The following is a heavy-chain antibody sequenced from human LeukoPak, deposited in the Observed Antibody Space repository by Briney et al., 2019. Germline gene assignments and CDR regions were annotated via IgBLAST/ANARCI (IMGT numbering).Heavy chain of an antibody. CDR2: INPNSGGT. V-gene: IGHV1-2*02. J-gene: IGHJ4*02. D-gene: IGHD1-7*01. Sequence: ASVKVSCKTSGYTFTGYYIHWVRQAPGQGLEWMGWINPNSGGTSYAQKFQGRVTMTRDTSISTAYMELSRLRSDDTAVYYCARSGITGTTVNYWGQGTLVTVSS. CDR3: ARSGITGTTVNY. CDR1: GYTFTGYY.